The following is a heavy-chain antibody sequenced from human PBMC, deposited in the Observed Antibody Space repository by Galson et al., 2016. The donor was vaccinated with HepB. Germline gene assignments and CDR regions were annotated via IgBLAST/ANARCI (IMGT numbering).Heavy chain of an antibody. V-gene: IGHV3-30*03. CDR3: AASTWVTTGFDY. CDR1: GFAFSTFG. D-gene: IGHD2-21*02. Sequence: SLRLSCAASGFAFSTFGMHWVRQAPGKGLEWVAIISYDGSNQFFIDSVRGRFTISRDNSKNTLYLQLNNVRPEDTAVYYCAASTWVTTGFDYWGQGTLVTVAP. CDR2: ISYDGSNQ. J-gene: IGHJ4*02.